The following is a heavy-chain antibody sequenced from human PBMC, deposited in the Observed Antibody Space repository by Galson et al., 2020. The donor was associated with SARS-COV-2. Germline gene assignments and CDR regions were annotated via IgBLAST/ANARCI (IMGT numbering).Heavy chain of an antibody. Sequence: ASVKVSCKASGYTFTAYYIHWVRQAPAQGLPWMGWISPNSGGTQYAQNFQGRVTISRDTSISTAYMELSRLRSDDTAVYYCARDKTGTAHNWFDPWGQGTLVTVSS. CDR2: ISPNSGGT. J-gene: IGHJ5*02. CDR1: GYTFTAYY. D-gene: IGHD1-1*01. V-gene: IGHV1-2*02. CDR3: ARDKTGTAHNWFDP.